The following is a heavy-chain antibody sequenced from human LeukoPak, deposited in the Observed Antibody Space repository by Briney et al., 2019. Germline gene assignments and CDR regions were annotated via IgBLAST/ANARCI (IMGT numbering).Heavy chain of an antibody. CDR2: IIPIFGTA. CDR3: ARLQFQVYYYYYMDV. V-gene: IGHV1-69*13. CDR1: GGTFSSYA. J-gene: IGHJ6*03. Sequence: SVKVSCKASGGTFSSYAISWVRQAPGQGLEWMGGIIPIFGTANYAQKFQGRVTITADESTSTAYMGLSSLRSEDTAVYYCARLQFQVYYYYYMDVWGKGTTVTVSS. D-gene: IGHD4-11*01.